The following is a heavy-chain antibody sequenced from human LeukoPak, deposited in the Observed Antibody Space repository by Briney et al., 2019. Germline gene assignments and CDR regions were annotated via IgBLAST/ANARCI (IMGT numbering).Heavy chain of an antibody. Sequence: GGSLRLSCAASGFTFGSYGMNWVRQAPGKGLEWVAVISYDGSNKYYADSVKGRFTISRDNSKNTLYLQMNSLRAEDTAVYYCAKSGGNSGPTFDYWGQGTLVTVSS. CDR1: GFTFGSYG. V-gene: IGHV3-30*18. D-gene: IGHD4-23*01. CDR3: AKSGGNSGPTFDY. J-gene: IGHJ4*02. CDR2: ISYDGSNK.